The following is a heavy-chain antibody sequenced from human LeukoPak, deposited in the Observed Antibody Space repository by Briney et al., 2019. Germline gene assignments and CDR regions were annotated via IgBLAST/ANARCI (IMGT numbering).Heavy chain of an antibody. V-gene: IGHV3-30*02. Sequence: AGGSLRLSCAASGFTFSGYAMNWVRQAPGKGLEWVAFIRYDGSNAYYADSVKGRFTISRDNSKNTLYLQINSLRVEDTAVYYCASGKQQLVLGYFDYWGQGTLVTVSS. J-gene: IGHJ4*02. CDR2: IRYDGSNA. D-gene: IGHD6-13*01. CDR3: ASGKQQLVLGYFDY. CDR1: GFTFSGYA.